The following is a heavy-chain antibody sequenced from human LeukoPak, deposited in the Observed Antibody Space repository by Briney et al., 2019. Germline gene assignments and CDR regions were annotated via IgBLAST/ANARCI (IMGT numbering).Heavy chain of an antibody. CDR2: IIQDGGET. V-gene: IGHV3-7*01. CDR3: VSALGDDSIGRDYAGNDF. CDR1: GFSFSSYW. D-gene: IGHD2-21*01. J-gene: IGHJ4*02. Sequence: PGGSLRLSCAGSGFSFSSYWMGWVRQPPGKGLEYVANIIQDGGETPYLDSVKGRFTISRDNAKKQLYLQMNRLRGEDTAVYYCVSALGDDSIGRDYAGNDFWGQGTLVIVSS.